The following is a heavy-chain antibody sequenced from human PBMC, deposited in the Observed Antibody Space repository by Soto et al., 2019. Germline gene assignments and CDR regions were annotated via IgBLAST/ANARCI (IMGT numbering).Heavy chain of an antibody. CDR2: IIPIFGTA. D-gene: IGHD2-2*02. CDR1: GGTFSSYA. Sequence: QVQLVQSGAEVKKPGSSVKVSCKASGGTFSSYAISWVRQAPGQGLEWMGGIIPIFGTANYAQKFQGRVTITADESTSTAYMELSSLRSEDTAVYYCARFMQCSSTSCYRDNWFDPWGQGTLVTVSS. J-gene: IGHJ5*02. V-gene: IGHV1-69*01. CDR3: ARFMQCSSTSCYRDNWFDP.